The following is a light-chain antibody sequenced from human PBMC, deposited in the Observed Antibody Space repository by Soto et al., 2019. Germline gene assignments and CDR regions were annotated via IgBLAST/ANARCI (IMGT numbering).Light chain of an antibody. J-gene: IGKJ1*01. CDR1: QSVSSSY. CDR3: QLYDNSVWT. V-gene: IGKV3-20*01. CDR2: GAS. Sequence: EIELTQSPGTLSLLPGERAALSCRASQSVSSSYLAWYQQKPGQAPRLLIYGASSRATVIPDRFSGSGCVTDFTLTISGLEPGDLALYYLQLYDNSVWTFGRGTKVDIK.